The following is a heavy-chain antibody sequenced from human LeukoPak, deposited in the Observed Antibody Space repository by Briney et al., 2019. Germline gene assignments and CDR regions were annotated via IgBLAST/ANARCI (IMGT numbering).Heavy chain of an antibody. CDR2: IIPILGIA. V-gene: IGHV1-69*04. D-gene: IGHD4-17*01. CDR3: ARLTVTTSAEYFQH. Sequence: ASVKVSCKASGGTFSSYAISWVRQAPGQGLEWMGRIIPILGIANYAQKFQGRVTITADKSTSTAYMELSSLRSEDTAVYYCARLTVTTSAEYFQHWGQGTLVTVSS. J-gene: IGHJ1*01. CDR1: GGTFSSYA.